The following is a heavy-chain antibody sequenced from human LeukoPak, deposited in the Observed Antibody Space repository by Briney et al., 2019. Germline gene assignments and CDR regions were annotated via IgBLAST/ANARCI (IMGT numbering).Heavy chain of an antibody. V-gene: IGHV4-61*02. Sequence: PSQTLSLTCTVSGGSISSGTYYWNWIRQPAGKGLEWIGRIYTSGSTNYNPSLKSRVTISVETSKNQFSLKLSSVTAADTAVYYCARYEAVAGVFDFWGQGTLVTVSS. CDR3: ARYEAVAGVFDF. CDR1: GGSISSGTYY. J-gene: IGHJ4*02. CDR2: IYTSGST. D-gene: IGHD6-19*01.